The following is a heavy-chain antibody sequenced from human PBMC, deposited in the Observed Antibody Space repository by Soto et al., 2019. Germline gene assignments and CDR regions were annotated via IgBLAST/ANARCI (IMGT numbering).Heavy chain of an antibody. CDR1: GYTFTGYY. D-gene: IGHD1-26*01. CDR3: ARDASGSYGGKDFDY. Sequence: ASVKVSCKASGYTFTGYYMHWVRQAPGQGLEWMGWINPNSGGTNYAQKFQGRVTMTRDTSISTAYMELSRPRSDDTAVYYCARDASGSYGGKDFDYWGQGTLVTVSS. V-gene: IGHV1-2*02. J-gene: IGHJ4*02. CDR2: INPNSGGT.